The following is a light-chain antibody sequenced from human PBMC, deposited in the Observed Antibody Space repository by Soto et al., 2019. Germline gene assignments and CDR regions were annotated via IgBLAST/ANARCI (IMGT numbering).Light chain of an antibody. Sequence: DIQMTQSPSSLSASVGDRVNITCQASQDITNYLNWFQQKLGKAPKVLISEASFLQTGVPSRFSGSQSGTDFTFSISSLQPEDIATYYCQQYEKPPYTFGQGTKVE. J-gene: IGKJ2*01. CDR1: QDITNY. CDR2: EAS. CDR3: QQYEKPPYT. V-gene: IGKV1-33*01.